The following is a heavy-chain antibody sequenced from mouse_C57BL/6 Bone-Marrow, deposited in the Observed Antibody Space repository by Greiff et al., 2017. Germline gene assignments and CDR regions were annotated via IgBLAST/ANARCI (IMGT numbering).Heavy chain of an antibody. CDR3: TTGPYYGRF. D-gene: IGHD1-1*01. Sequence: EVMLVESGEGLVKPGGSLKLSCAASGFTFSSYAMSWVRQTPEKRLEWVAYISSGGDYIYYADTVKGRFTISSDNARNTLYLQMSSLKSEDTAMYYCTTGPYYGRFWGQGTTLTVSS. J-gene: IGHJ2*01. CDR2: ISSGGDYI. V-gene: IGHV5-9-1*02. CDR1: GFTFSSYA.